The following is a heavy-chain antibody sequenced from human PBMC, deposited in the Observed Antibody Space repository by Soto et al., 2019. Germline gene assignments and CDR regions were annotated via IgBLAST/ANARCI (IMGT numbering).Heavy chain of an antibody. CDR3: ERSVAVTCANSGY. CDR1: GGSISGSY. CDR2: VYHTGST. Sequence: PSETMSLTCSVSGGSISGSYWSWIRQSPGKGLEWLGYVYHTGSTNYSPSLRSRVSISVDTSKNEFSLRLSSVTAADTAVYFCERSVAVTCANSGYWGQGTRVT. D-gene: IGHD6-6*01. V-gene: IGHV4-59*01. J-gene: IGHJ4*02.